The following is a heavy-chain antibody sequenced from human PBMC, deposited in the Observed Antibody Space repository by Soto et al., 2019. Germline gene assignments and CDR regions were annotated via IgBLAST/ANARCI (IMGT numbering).Heavy chain of an antibody. CDR3: AREPNESYYFDY. CDR1: GYTFTNYY. CDR2: IRPSGGRT. Sequence: QVHLVQSGAEVKKPGASVKVSCKASGYTFTNYYIHWVRQAPGQGLEWLGIIRPSGGRTEYAQRFQGRVTMTRDTSKSTVYMDLTSLTSEDTAVYYCAREPNESYYFDYWGQGTLVTVSS. J-gene: IGHJ4*02. V-gene: IGHV1-46*01. D-gene: IGHD5-18*01.